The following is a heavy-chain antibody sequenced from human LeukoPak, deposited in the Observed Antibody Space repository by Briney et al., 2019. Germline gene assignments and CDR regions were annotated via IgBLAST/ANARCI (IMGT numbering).Heavy chain of an antibody. J-gene: IGHJ4*02. CDR3: AHQIYGGWFLDY. Sequence: SGPTLMKPTQTLTLTCTFSGFSLSTRGVGVGWIRQPPGKALEWLAVIFWDDDKRYSPSLRSRLTVTKDTSENQVVLTMTNMDPVDTATYYCAHQIYGGWFLDYWGQGTLVTVSS. D-gene: IGHD6-19*01. CDR2: IFWDDDK. CDR1: GFSLSTRGVG. V-gene: IGHV2-5*02.